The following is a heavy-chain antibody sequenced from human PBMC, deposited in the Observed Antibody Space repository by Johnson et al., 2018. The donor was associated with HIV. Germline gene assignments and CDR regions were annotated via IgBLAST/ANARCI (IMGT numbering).Heavy chain of an antibody. CDR3: VSSGCQRCAFDI. D-gene: IGHD6-19*01. V-gene: IGHV3-30*19. CDR2: ISYDGSNK. Sequence: QVQLVESGGGVVQPGRSLRLSCAASGFTFSTYGMHWVRQAPGKGLEWVTVISYDGSNKYYADSVKGRFTISRDNSKNTLYLQMNSLKAEDTAVYYCVSSGCQRCAFDIWGQGTMVTVSS. J-gene: IGHJ3*02. CDR1: GFTFSTYG.